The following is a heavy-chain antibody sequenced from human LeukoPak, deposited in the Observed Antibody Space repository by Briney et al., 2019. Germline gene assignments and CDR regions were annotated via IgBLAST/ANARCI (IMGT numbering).Heavy chain of an antibody. CDR2: ISYDGGKK. Sequence: GRSLRLSCAASGFTFSDYAMHWVRQAPGKGPEWEAFISYDGGKKYDADSVKGRFTISRDNSKNTLYLQMNSLRAEDTAVYYCVRSYNYILNSWGQGTLVTVSS. CDR1: GFTFSDYA. CDR3: VRSYNYILNS. J-gene: IGHJ4*02. V-gene: IGHV3-30-3*01. D-gene: IGHD5-24*01.